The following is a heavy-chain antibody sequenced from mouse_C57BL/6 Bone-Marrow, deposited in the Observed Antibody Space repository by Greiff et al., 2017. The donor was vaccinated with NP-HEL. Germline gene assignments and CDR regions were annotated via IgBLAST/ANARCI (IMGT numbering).Heavy chain of an antibody. CDR3: ARETTPLAY. Sequence: EVKLEESGGDLVKPGGSLKLSCAASGFTFSSYGMSWVRQTPDKRLEWVATISSGGSYTYYPDSVKGRFTISRDNAKNTLYLQMSSLKSEDTAMYYCARETTPLAYWGQGTLVTVSA. V-gene: IGHV5-6*02. CDR2: ISSGGSYT. J-gene: IGHJ3*01. D-gene: IGHD2-12*01. CDR1: GFTFSSYG.